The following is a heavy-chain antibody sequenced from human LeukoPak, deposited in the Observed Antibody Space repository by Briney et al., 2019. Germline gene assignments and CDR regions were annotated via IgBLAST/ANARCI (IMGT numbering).Heavy chain of an antibody. CDR2: IYPGDSNT. Sequence: GESLKISCKGSGYSFTSYWIGWVRQMPGKGLEWMGIIYPGDSNTRYSPSFQGQVTISADKSINTAYVQWSSLKASDTAMYYCARRVVNNRNWYFNLWGRGTLVTVSS. D-gene: IGHD4-23*01. V-gene: IGHV5-51*01. J-gene: IGHJ2*01. CDR3: ARRVVNNRNWYFNL. CDR1: GYSFTSYW.